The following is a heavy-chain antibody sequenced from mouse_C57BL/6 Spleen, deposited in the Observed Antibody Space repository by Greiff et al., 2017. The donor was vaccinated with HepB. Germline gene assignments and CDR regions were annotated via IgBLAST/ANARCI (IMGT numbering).Heavy chain of an antibody. V-gene: IGHV1-55*01. CDR3: ARGGGYQSPWFAY. J-gene: IGHJ3*01. CDR2: IYPGSGST. Sequence: PLPQPGADLLQPVSSVHLSFPSSVSPFPLSFLPCFPPMPGQGLALIGDIYPGSGSTNYNEKFKSKATLTVDTSSSTAYMQLSSLTSEDSAVYYCARGGGYQSPWFAYWGQGTLVTVSA. CDR1: VSPFPLSF. D-gene: IGHD2-2*01.